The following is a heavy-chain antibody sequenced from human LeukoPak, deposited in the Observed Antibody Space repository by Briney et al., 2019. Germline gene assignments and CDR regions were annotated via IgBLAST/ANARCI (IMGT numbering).Heavy chain of an antibody. J-gene: IGHJ4*02. D-gene: IGHD2-8*02. CDR3: ARDTALTITPGGPDY. CDR1: RYTFASSG. CDR2: LSASNGDT. V-gene: IGHV1-18*01. Sequence: GASVKVSCEASRYTFASSGISWERQAPDQGLEWLGWLSASNGDTKYAQPLQGRVTLTTDTSTGTAYMELRSLTADDTALYYCARDTALTITPGGPDYWGRGTLITVSS.